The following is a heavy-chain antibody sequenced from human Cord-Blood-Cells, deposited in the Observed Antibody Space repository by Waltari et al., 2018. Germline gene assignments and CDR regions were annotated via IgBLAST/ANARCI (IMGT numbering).Heavy chain of an antibody. J-gene: IGHJ4*02. V-gene: IGHV1-3*01. D-gene: IGHD3-10*01. CDR2: INAGNGNT. CDR3: ARDKAGANTFDY. Sequence: QVQLVQSGAEVKKPGASVKVSCKASGYTFTSYAMHWVRQATGQRLEWMGWINAGNGNTKYSQKFQGRVTITRDTSASTAYMELSSLRSEDTAVYYCARDKAGANTFDYWGQGTLVTVSS. CDR1: GYTFTSYA.